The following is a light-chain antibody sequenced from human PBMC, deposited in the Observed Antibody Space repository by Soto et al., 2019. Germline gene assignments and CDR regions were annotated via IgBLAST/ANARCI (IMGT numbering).Light chain of an antibody. Sequence: QSVLTQPPSASGTTGQRVTISCSGSSSNIGSNTVNWYQQLPGTAPKLLIYSNNQRPSGVPDRFSGSKSGTSASLAISGLQSEDAADYYCAAWDDSMNGLWVFGGGTQLTVL. CDR3: AAWDDSMNGLWV. J-gene: IGLJ3*02. CDR1: SSNIGSNT. V-gene: IGLV1-44*01. CDR2: SNN.